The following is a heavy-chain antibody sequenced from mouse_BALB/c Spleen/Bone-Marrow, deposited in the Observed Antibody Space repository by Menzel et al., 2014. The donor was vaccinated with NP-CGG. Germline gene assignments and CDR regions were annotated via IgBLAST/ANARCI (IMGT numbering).Heavy chain of an antibody. D-gene: IGHD2-4*01. V-gene: IGHV5-6-4*01. J-gene: IGHJ2*01. CDR1: GFTFSSYT. CDR2: ISSGGSYT. CDR3: TSMITRGYYFDY. Sequence: EVKVVESGGGLVKPGGSLKLSCAASGFTFSSYTMSWVRQTPGKRLEWVATISSGGSYTYYPDSVKGRFTISRDNAKNTLYLQMSSLKSEDTAMYYCTSMITRGYYFDYWGQGTTLTVSS.